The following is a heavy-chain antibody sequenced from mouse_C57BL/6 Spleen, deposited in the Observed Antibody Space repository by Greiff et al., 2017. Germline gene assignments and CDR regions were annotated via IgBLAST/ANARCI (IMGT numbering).Heavy chain of an antibody. Sequence: QVQLQQSGAELVKPGASVKMSCKASGYTFTSYWITWVKQRPGQGLEWIGDIYPGSGSTNYNEKFKSKATLTVDTSSSTAYMQLSSLSSEDSAVYYCARARNWEGYWGQGTSLTVSS. CDR3: ARARNWEGY. V-gene: IGHV1-55*01. CDR2: IYPGSGST. D-gene: IGHD4-1*01. CDR1: GYTFTSYW. J-gene: IGHJ2*02.